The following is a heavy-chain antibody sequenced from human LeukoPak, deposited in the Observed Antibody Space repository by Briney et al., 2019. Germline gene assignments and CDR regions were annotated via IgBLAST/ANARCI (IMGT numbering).Heavy chain of an antibody. CDR2: INPNSGGT. CDR1: GYTFTGYY. J-gene: IGHJ5*02. V-gene: IGHV1-2*06. D-gene: IGHD6-6*01. CDR3: ARDPRIAARPRNWFDP. Sequence: ASVKVSCXASGYTFTGYYMHWVRQAPGQGLEWMGRINPNSGGTNYAQKFQGRVTMTRDTSNSTAYMELSRLRSDDTAVYCCARDPRIAARPRNWFDPWGQGTLVTVSS.